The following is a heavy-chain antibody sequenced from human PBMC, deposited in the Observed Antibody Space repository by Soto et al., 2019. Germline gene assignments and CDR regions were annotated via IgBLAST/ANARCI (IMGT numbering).Heavy chain of an antibody. CDR1: GFTFSSYS. V-gene: IGHV3-48*04. D-gene: IGHD5-18*01. J-gene: IGHJ6*02. CDR3: ARDPRGYSYGSDYYYGMDV. CDR2: ISSSSSTI. Sequence: GGSLRLSCAASGFTFSSYSMNWVRQAPGKGLEWVSYISSSSSTIYYADSVKGRFTISRDNAKNSLYLQMNRLRAEDTAVYDCARDPRGYSYGSDYYYGMDVWGQGTTVTVSS.